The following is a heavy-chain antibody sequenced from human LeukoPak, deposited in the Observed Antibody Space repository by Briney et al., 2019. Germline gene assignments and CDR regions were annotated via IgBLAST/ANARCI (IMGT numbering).Heavy chain of an antibody. Sequence: ASVKVSCKASGYTFTGYYMHWVRQAPGQGLEWMGRINPNSGGTNYAQKFQGRVTMTRDTSISTAYMELSRLRSDDTAVYYCARAGRSGNNWFDPWGQGTLVTVSS. CDR1: GYTFTGYY. J-gene: IGHJ5*02. V-gene: IGHV1-2*06. D-gene: IGHD3-3*01. CDR3: ARAGRSGNNWFDP. CDR2: INPNSGGT.